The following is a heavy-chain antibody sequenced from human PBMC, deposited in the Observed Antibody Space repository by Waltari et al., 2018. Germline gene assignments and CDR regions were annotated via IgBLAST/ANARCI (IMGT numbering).Heavy chain of an antibody. CDR3: ARDLRDSSGYSS. V-gene: IGHV1-2*02. CDR1: GYSFTAYY. CDR2: INPTGGYT. Sequence: QVQLVQSGAEVQKPGASVKVSCKASGYSFTAYYIHWVRQAPGQGLEWMGWINPTGGYTRYPQNFQGRVTMTGDTSISTAYMELRSLRSDDTAVYYCARDLRDSSGYSSWGQGTLVTVSS. J-gene: IGHJ4*02. D-gene: IGHD3-22*01.